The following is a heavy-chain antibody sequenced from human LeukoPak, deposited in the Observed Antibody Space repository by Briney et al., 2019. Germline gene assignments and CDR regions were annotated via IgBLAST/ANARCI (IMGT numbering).Heavy chain of an antibody. Sequence: GGSLRLSCAASGFAFNTYAMHWVRQAPGQGLEWVALIWHDGSHKFYSNSVRGQFTISRDNSKNTLYLQMNSLRAEDTAVYYCARGARYFDWLLDYWGQGTLVTVSS. V-gene: IGHV3-33*01. CDR3: ARGARYFDWLLDY. CDR2: IWHDGSHK. CDR1: GFAFNTYA. J-gene: IGHJ4*02. D-gene: IGHD3-9*01.